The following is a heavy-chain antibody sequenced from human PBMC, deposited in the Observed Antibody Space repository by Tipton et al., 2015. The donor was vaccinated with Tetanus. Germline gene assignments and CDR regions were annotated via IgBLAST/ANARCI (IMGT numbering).Heavy chain of an antibody. J-gene: IGHJ4*02. CDR1: GFTFNGYG. CDR3: AREADCSGGSCFSGDFDN. V-gene: IGHV3-33*01. CDR2: VWYDGSKQ. Sequence: SLRLSCAASGFTFNGYGMHWVRQAPGKGLEWLALVWYDGSKQYYADSVKGRFTISRDNSKNTVDLQMNNLRDEDTAVYYCAREADCSGGSCFSGDFDNWGQGTQVTVSS. D-gene: IGHD2-15*01.